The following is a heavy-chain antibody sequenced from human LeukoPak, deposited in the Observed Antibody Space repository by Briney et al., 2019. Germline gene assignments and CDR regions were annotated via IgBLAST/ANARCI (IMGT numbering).Heavy chain of an antibody. D-gene: IGHD3-9*01. CDR1: GGSISTYY. V-gene: IGHV4-59*08. Sequence: SETLSLTCTVSGGSISTYYWSRIRQPPGKGLEWIGYSYYSGTTNYNPSLKRRVTISVDTSKNQFSLKLSSVTAADTAVYYCARGRVRYFDWPSRREGFDIWGQGTMVTVSS. CDR2: SYYSGTT. CDR3: ARGRVRYFDWPSRREGFDI. J-gene: IGHJ3*02.